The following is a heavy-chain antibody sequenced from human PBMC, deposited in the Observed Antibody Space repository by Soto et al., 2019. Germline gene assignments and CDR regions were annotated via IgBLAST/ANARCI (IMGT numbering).Heavy chain of an antibody. CDR3: ARGIATGQLDH. J-gene: IGHJ5*02. D-gene: IGHD2-2*01. V-gene: IGHV1-3*01. Sequence: ASVNVTCKASGYTSTRYTMNWVRQAPGQRLEWMGWINPDNGNTKSSQKFQDRVIITRDTSASTAYMDLSSLRSEDTAVYYCARGIATGQLDHWCQGSMVNVSS. CDR1: GYTSTRYT. CDR2: INPDNGNT.